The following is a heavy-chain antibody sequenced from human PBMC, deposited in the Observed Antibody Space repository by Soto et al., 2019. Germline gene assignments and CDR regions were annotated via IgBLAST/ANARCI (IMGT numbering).Heavy chain of an antibody. J-gene: IGHJ4*02. CDR1: GYTFTGYY. CDR3: ARGMVRNSPTPGY. D-gene: IGHD3-10*01. CDR2: INPNSGGT. V-gene: IGHV1-2*02. Sequence: ASVKVSCKASGYTFTGYYMHWVRQAPGQGLEWMGWINPNSGGTNYAQKFQGRVTMTRDTSISTAYMELSRLRSDDTAVYYCARGMVRNSPTPGYWGKGTLVTVSS.